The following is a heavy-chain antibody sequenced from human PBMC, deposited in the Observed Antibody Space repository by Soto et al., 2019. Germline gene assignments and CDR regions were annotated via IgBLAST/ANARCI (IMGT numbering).Heavy chain of an antibody. J-gene: IGHJ4*02. CDR2: IIPILGIA. CDR3: ASSTVTVSFDY. CDR1: GGTFSSYT. V-gene: IGHV1-69*02. D-gene: IGHD4-17*01. Sequence: QVQLVQSGAEVKKPGSSVKVSCKASGGTFSSYTISWVRQAPGQGLEWMGRIIPILGIANYAQKFQGRVTITADKSTSTAYMELSSLRSEDTAVYYCASSTVTVSFDYWGQGTLVTVSS.